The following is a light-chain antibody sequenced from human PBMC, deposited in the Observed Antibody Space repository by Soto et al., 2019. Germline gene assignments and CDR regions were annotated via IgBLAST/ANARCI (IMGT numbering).Light chain of an antibody. CDR1: SSDVGGYNY. CDR3: TSYTSSSAWV. Sequence: QSALTQPASVSGSPGQSITISCTGTSSDVGGYNYVSWYQQYPGKAPKLMIYAVSNRPSGVSNRFSGSKSGNTASLTISGLQAEDEADYYCTSYTSSSAWVFGGGTKLTVL. V-gene: IGLV2-14*01. CDR2: AVS. J-gene: IGLJ3*02.